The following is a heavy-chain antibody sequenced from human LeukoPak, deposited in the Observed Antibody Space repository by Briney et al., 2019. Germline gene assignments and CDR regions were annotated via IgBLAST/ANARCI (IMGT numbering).Heavy chain of an antibody. D-gene: IGHD3-22*01. V-gene: IGHV4-39*01. CDR1: GGSISSSSYY. CDR3: ASSYDSSGYYYYYYYMDV. CDR2: IYYSGST. Sequence: SETLSLTCTVSGGSISSSSYYWGWIRQPPGKGLEWIGSIYYSGSTYYNPSLKSRVTISVDTSKNQFSLKLSSVTAADTAVYYCASSYDSSGYYYYYYYMDVWGKGTTVTISS. J-gene: IGHJ6*03.